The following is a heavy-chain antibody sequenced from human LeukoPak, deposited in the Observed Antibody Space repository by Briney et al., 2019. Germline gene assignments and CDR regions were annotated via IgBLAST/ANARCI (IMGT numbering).Heavy chain of an antibody. CDR3: SRDHSSGCYSHYFYC. J-gene: IGHJ4*02. Sequence: GGSLRLSCAAAGFTFSSYGMHWVRQAPGKGLEWVAVIWYDGSNKYYADSVKGRFTISRDNSKNTLYLQMNSLRAEDTAVYYCSRDHSSGCYSHYFYCWGPGTLVTVSS. V-gene: IGHV3-33*01. CDR1: GFTFSSYG. D-gene: IGHD6-19*01. CDR2: IWYDGSNK.